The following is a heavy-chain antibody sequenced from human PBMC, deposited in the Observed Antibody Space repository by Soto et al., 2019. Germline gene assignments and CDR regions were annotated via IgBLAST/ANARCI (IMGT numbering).Heavy chain of an antibody. CDR3: ARDELAAALGRFDL. D-gene: IGHD6-13*01. Sequence: EVQLVESGGGLVKPGGSLRLSCAASGFTFSSYSMNWVRQAPGKGLEWVSSISSSSSYIYYADSVKGRFTISRDNAKNTRYLQMNSLRAEDTAVYYCARDELAAALGRFDLWGRGTLVTVSS. CDR2: ISSSSSYI. V-gene: IGHV3-21*01. J-gene: IGHJ2*01. CDR1: GFTFSSYS.